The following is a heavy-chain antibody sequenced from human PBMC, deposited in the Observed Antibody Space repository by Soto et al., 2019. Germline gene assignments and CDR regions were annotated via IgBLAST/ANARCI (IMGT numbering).Heavy chain of an antibody. CDR1: EVTRSDYS. CDR2: GSNSGAFS. J-gene: IGHJ6*02. V-gene: IGHV3-11*06. CDR3: ARECSGGSCFPGMAV. D-gene: IGHD2-15*01. Sequence: MRHSRRVAEVTRSDYSASCIRKGQGKGLEWISYGSNSGAFSRYADSVKGRCSISRDNTKNLLYLQMNSLRAEDTAVYFCARECSGGSCFPGMAVWGHGTTVPVS.